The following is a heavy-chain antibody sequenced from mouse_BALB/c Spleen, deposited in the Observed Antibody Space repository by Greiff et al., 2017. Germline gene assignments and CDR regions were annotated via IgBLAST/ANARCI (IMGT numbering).Heavy chain of an antibody. Sequence: EVKLVESGGGLVKPGGSLTLSCAASGFTFSSYAMSWVRQTPEKRLEWVASISSGGSTYYPDSVKGRFTISRDNARNILYLQMSSLRSEDTAMYYCARGEDYGNDFDYWGQGTTLTVSS. CDR2: ISSGGST. V-gene: IGHV5-6-5*01. CDR1: GFTFSSYA. CDR3: ARGEDYGNDFDY. D-gene: IGHD2-1*01. J-gene: IGHJ2*01.